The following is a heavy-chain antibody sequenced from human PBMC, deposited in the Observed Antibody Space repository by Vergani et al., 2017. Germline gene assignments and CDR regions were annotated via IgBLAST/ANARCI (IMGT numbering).Heavy chain of an antibody. J-gene: IGHJ4*02. Sequence: VDLVESGGGLAQPGGSLRLSCEASGITFWKFGMHWVRQGPGKGLEWIGYIYYSGSTYYNPSLKSRVTISVDTSKNQFSLKLSSVTAADTAVYYCARAIDYGGNSFSAYEYYFDYWGQGTLVTVSS. D-gene: IGHD4-23*01. V-gene: IGHV4-31*02. CDR1: GITFWKFG. CDR3: ARAIDYGGNSFSAYEYYFDY. CDR2: IYYSGST.